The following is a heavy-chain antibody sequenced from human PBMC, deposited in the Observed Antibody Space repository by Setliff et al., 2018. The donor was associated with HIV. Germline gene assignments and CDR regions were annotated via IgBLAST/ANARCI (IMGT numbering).Heavy chain of an antibody. V-gene: IGHV1-18*01. Sequence: ASVKVSCKASGYTFTSYGISWVRQAPGQGLEWMGWISAYNGNTNYAQKLQGRVTMTTDTSTSTAYMELRSLRSGDTAVCYCARDKLAYYNFWSPSEQGYWGQGTLVTVSS. J-gene: IGHJ4*02. CDR3: ARDKLAYYNFWSPSEQGY. CDR1: GYTFTSYG. CDR2: ISAYNGNT. D-gene: IGHD3-3*01.